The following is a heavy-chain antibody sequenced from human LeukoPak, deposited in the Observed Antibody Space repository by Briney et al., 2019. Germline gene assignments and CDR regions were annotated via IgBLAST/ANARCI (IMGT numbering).Heavy chain of an antibody. CDR1: GGSISSYY. V-gene: IGHV4-59*01. Sequence: KPSETLSLTCTVSGGSISSYYWSWIRQPPGKGLEWIGYIYYGGSTNYNPSLKSRVTISVDTSKNQFSLKLSSVTAADTAVYYCAREDTAIGYWGQGTLVTVSS. D-gene: IGHD5-18*01. CDR3: AREDTAIGY. J-gene: IGHJ4*02. CDR2: IYYGGST.